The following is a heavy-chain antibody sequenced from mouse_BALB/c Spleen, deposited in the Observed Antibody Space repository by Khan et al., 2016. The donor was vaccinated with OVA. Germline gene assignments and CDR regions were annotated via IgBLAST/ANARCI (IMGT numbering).Heavy chain of an antibody. CDR3: AMACYGGFAY. CDR2: ISDGGSYT. Sequence: EVELVESGGGLVKPGGSLKLSCAASGFTFSDYYMYWVRQTPEKRLEWVATISDGGSYTYYPDSVKGRLTICRDNAEKNRYLQMSSLKSEDTAMYYCAMACYGGFAYWGQGTLVTVSA. CDR1: GFTFSDYY. V-gene: IGHV5-4*02. J-gene: IGHJ3*01. D-gene: IGHD1-1*02.